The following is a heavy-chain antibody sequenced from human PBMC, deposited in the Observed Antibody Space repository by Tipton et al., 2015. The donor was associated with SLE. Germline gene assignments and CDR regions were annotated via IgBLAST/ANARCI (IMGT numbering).Heavy chain of an antibody. CDR1: GGSISSSSVY. CDR2: MTNNGNT. J-gene: IGHJ5*02. D-gene: IGHD4-11*01. CDR3: AREEGDYNNYGWFDP. V-gene: IGHV4-39*07. Sequence: TLSLTCTVSGGSISSSSVYWDWIRQPPGKGPEGIWRMTNNGNTYYIPSLQSRVTISLDPSRNQFSLKLSSVTVADTAVYYCAREEGDYNNYGWFDPWGQGTLVTVSS.